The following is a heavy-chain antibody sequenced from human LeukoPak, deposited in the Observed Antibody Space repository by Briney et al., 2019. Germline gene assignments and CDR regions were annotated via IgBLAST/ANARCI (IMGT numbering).Heavy chain of an antibody. CDR2: IKSKTDGGTT. Sequence: GESLRLSCAASGFIFNDAWMTWVRQAPGKGLEWVGRIKSKTDGGTTDYASPVKGRFTISRDDSENTLYLQMNSLKTEDTALYYCTTLGPIVVPGTGDWLDPWGQGTLVTVSS. CDR1: GFIFNDAW. V-gene: IGHV3-15*01. D-gene: IGHD2-2*01. J-gene: IGHJ5*02. CDR3: TTLGPIVVPGTGDWLDP.